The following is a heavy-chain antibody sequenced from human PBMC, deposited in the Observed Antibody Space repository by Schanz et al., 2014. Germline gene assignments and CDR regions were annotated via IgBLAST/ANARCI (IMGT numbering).Heavy chain of an antibody. D-gene: IGHD3-10*01. Sequence: EVQLLESGGGLVQPGGSLKLSCAASGLIFSNYVMSWVRQAPGKGLEWVSTIGTSGGTNYAESVKGRFTISRDNSKNTLYLQMNSLRPEDTAVYYCAKYRGYYRVSGSYRELEYWGQGTLVTVSS. J-gene: IGHJ4*02. CDR2: IGTSGGT. CDR3: AKYRGYYRVSGSYRELEY. V-gene: IGHV3-23*01. CDR1: GLIFSNYV.